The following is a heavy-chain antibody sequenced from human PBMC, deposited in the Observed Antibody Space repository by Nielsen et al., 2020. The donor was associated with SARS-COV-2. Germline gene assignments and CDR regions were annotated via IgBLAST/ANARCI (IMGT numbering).Heavy chain of an antibody. Sequence: ASVKVSCKSSGYTFTTNAIHWVRQAPGQWLEWMGWINTGNGNTKYSQRSQGRVTFTRDTSASTAHMEHASLNSEDTAIYYCAREAGRGTLSGTERYFDFWGQGTLVTVSS. CDR2: INTGNGNT. V-gene: IGHV1-3*04. CDR3: AREAGRGTLSGTERYFDF. D-gene: IGHD1/OR15-1a*01. J-gene: IGHJ4*02. CDR1: GYTFTTNA.